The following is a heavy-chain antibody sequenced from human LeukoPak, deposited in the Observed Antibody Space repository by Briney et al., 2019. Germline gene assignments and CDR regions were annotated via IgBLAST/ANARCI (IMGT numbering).Heavy chain of an antibody. V-gene: IGHV3-21*01. J-gene: IGHJ4*02. D-gene: IGHD6-13*01. CDR1: GFTFSSYS. CDR2: ISSSSYI. Sequence: GGSLRLSCAASGFTFSSYSMNWVRQAPGKGLEWVSSISSSSYIYYAGSVKGRFTISRDNAKNSLYLQMNSLRAEDTAVYYCARVGAAAADYWGQGTLVTVSS. CDR3: ARVGAAAADY.